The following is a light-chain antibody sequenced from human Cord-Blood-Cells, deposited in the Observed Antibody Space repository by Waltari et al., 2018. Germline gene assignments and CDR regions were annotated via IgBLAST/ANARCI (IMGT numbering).Light chain of an antibody. J-gene: IGKJ3*01. CDR2: DAS. Sequence: DIQMSPSPSSLSASVGDRVTITCQASQDISHYLNWYQQKPGKAPKPLIYDASNLETRVPSRFSGSGSGTDFTFTISSLQPEDIATYYCQQYDNLPFTFGPGTKVDIK. CDR1: QDISHY. CDR3: QQYDNLPFT. V-gene: IGKV1-33*01.